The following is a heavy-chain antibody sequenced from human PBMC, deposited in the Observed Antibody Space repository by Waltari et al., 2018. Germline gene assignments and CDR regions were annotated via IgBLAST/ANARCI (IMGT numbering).Heavy chain of an antibody. CDR2: IYHSGST. D-gene: IGHD2-2*01. V-gene: IGHV4-38-2*02. CDR3: ARAGYCSSTSCYSVWFDP. J-gene: IGHJ5*02. Sequence: QVQLQESGPGLVKPSETLSLTCTVSGYSISSGYYWGWIRQPPGKGLEWIGSIYHSGSTYYNPSLKSRVTISVDTSKNQFSLKLSSVTAADTAVYYCARAGYCSSTSCYSVWFDPWGQGTLVTVSS. CDR1: GYSISSGYY.